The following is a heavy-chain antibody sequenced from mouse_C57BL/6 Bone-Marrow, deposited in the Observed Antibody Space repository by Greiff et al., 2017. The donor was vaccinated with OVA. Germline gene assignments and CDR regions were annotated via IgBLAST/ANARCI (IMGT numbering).Heavy chain of an antibody. D-gene: IGHD2-2*01. V-gene: IGHV1-15*01. CDR2: IDPATGGT. CDR3: TSECTMFTRSHCAMDD. Sequence: QVQLQQSGAELVRPGASVTLSCKASGYTFTDNEMHWVKQTPVHGLEWIGAIDPATGGTDYNQKFKGKAILTADKSSSTAYMELRRLTSEDSAVYYCTSECTMFTRSHCAMDDWGQGTSVTVSS. CDR1: GYTFTDNE. J-gene: IGHJ4*01.